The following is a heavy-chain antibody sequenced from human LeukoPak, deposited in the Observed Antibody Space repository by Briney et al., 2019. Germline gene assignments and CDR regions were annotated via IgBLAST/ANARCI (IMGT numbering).Heavy chain of an antibody. V-gene: IGHV4-59*01. CDR1: GGSISSYY. J-gene: IGHJ4*02. CDR2: IYYSGST. D-gene: IGHD5-12*01. Sequence: SETLSLTCTVSGGSISSYYWSWIRQPAGKGLEWIGYIYYSGSTNYNPSLKSRVTISVDTSKNQFSLKLSSVTAADTAVYYCAREGGYARSFDYWGQGTLVTVSS. CDR3: AREGGYARSFDY.